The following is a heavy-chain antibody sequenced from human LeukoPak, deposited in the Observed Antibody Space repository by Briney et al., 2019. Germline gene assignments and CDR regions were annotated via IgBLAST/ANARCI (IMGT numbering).Heavy chain of an antibody. CDR3: ARVNPYDIVVVPAAPGNWFDP. V-gene: IGHV4-59*01. D-gene: IGHD2-2*01. J-gene: IGHJ5*02. Sequence: SSETLSLTCTVSGGSISSYYWSWIRQPPGKGLEWIGYIYFSGSTNYNPSLKSRVTISVDTSKNQFSLKLSSVTAADTAVYYCARVNPYDIVVVPAAPGNWFDPWGQGTLVTVSS. CDR2: IYFSGST. CDR1: GGSISSYY.